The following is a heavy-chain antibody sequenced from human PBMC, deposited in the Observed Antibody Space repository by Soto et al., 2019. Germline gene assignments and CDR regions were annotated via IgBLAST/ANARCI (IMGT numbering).Heavy chain of an antibody. Sequence: QVQLVQSGAEVKKPGSSVKVSCKASGGTFSSYAISWMRQAPGQGLEWMGGIIPIFGTANYAQKFQGRVTITADESTSTAYMELSSLRSEGTAVYYCARVGHDYGDYRPFDYWGQGTLVTVSS. CDR1: GGTFSSYA. J-gene: IGHJ4*02. CDR2: IIPIFGTA. CDR3: ARVGHDYGDYRPFDY. D-gene: IGHD4-17*01. V-gene: IGHV1-69*01.